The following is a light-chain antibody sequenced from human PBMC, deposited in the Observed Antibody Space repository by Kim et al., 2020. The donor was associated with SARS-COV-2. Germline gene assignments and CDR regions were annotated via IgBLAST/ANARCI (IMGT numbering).Light chain of an antibody. CDR3: NSRDSSGNHRW. Sequence: SSELTQDPAVSVALGQTVRITCQGDSLRSYYASWYQQKPGQAPVLVIYGKNNRPSGIPDRFSGSSSGNTASLTITGAQAEDEADYYCNSRDSSGNHRWFGGGTQLTVL. CDR1: SLRSYY. CDR2: GKN. J-gene: IGLJ3*02. V-gene: IGLV3-19*01.